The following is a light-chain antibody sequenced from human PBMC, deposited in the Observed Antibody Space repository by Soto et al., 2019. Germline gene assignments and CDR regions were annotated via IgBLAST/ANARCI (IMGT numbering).Light chain of an antibody. CDR2: GNT. CDR1: SSNIGAGYE. J-gene: IGLJ1*01. Sequence: QSVLTQPPSVSGAPGQRVTISYTGSSSNIGAGYEVHWYQHLPGKAPKLLIYGNTNRPSGVPDRFSGSKSGTSASLAITGLQAEDEADYYCQSYDSSLSASYVFGGGTKLTVL. V-gene: IGLV1-40*01. CDR3: QSYDSSLSASYV.